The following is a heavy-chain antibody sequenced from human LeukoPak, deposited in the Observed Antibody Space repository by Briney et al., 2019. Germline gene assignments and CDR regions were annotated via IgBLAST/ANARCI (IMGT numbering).Heavy chain of an antibody. D-gene: IGHD3-10*01. Sequence: GGSLRLSCAASGFTFSSYSMNWVRQAPGKGLEWVSSISSSSSYIYYADSVKGRFTISRDNAKNSLYLQMNSLRAKDTAVYYCARDRALRMDVWGQGTTVTVSS. CDR2: ISSSSSYI. CDR3: ARDRALRMDV. V-gene: IGHV3-21*01. J-gene: IGHJ6*02. CDR1: GFTFSSYS.